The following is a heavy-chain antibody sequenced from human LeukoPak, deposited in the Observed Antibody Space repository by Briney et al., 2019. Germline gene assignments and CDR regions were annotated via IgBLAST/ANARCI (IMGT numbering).Heavy chain of an antibody. Sequence: GESLKISCKGSGYSFTTYWIVWVRQMPGKGLEWMGIIYPGDSDTRYSPSFQGQVTISADKSISTTYLQWSSLKASDTAMYYCARPSSGYYEYYFDSWGRGTLVTVSS. V-gene: IGHV5-51*01. J-gene: IGHJ4*02. CDR3: ARPSSGYYEYYFDS. CDR2: IYPGDSDT. CDR1: GYSFTTYW. D-gene: IGHD3-22*01.